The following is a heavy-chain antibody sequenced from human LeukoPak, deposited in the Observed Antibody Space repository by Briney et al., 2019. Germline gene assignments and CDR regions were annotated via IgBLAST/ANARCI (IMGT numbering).Heavy chain of an antibody. CDR3: ARFDEYFGSGSFYPSFVDH. Sequence: SSETLSLICTVSGGSISGSNNFWGWIRQAPGKGLEWIGSIYDSESSYYNPSLKSRVTIFVDTTKNQFSLNLNSVTAADTAVYFCARFDEYFGSGSFYPSFVDHWGQGTLVPSP. V-gene: IGHV4-39*01. CDR2: IYDSESS. D-gene: IGHD3-10*01. CDR1: GGSISGSNNF. J-gene: IGHJ4*02.